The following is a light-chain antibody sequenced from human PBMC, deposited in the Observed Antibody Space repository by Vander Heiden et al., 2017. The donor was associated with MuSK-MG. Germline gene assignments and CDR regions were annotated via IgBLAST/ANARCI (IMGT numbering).Light chain of an antibody. CDR2: EVT. CDR1: SNDVGGHPY. J-gene: IGLJ1*01. V-gene: IGLV2-11*01. CDR3: GSYVYSHAAYEV. Sequence: QSALTQPRSVSGSPGQSVTISCTGTSNDVGGHPYVSWYQQHPGRAPKLMIYEVTKRPLGVPDRFSGSKSGNTASLTISGLQAEDEADYYCGSYVYSHAAYEVFGTGTKVTVL.